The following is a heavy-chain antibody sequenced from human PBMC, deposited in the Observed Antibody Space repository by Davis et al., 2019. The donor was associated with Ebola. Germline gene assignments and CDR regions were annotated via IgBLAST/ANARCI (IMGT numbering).Heavy chain of an antibody. V-gene: IGHV3-11*05. J-gene: IGHJ4*02. Sequence: FTFSRDNAKNSLYLQMNSLRAEDTAVYYCARGDLAGSWYRREDYWGQGTLVTVSS. D-gene: IGHD6-13*01. CDR3: ARGDLAGSWYRREDY.